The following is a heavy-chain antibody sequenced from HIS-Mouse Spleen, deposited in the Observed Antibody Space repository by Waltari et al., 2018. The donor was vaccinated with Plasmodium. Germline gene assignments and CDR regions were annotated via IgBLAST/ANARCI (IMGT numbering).Heavy chain of an antibody. J-gene: IGHJ4*02. D-gene: IGHD1-7*01. CDR3: ARDRITGTSYFDY. V-gene: IGHV4-39*07. CDR1: GGSISSSSSH. CDR2: IYYSGST. Sequence: QLQLQESGPGLVKPSETLSLTCTVSGGSISSSSSHWGWIRQPPGKGLEWIGSIYYSGSTYYNPSLKSRVTISVDTSKNQFSLKLSSVTAADTAVYYCARDRITGTSYFDYWGQGTLVTVSS.